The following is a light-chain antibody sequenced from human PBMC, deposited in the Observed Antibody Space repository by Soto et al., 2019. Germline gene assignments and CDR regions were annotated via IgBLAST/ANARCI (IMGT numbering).Light chain of an antibody. CDR3: ISYTGKSASYV. J-gene: IGLJ1*01. CDR2: EVT. Sequence: QSALAQPASVSGSPVQSITISCTRTSTDVGAYNYVAWYQQHPGKAPKLIIYEVTNRPSGVSYRFSASKSGNTASLTISGLHSEDEADYYCISYTGKSASYVFGTGTKVTVL. CDR1: STDVGAYNY. V-gene: IGLV2-14*01.